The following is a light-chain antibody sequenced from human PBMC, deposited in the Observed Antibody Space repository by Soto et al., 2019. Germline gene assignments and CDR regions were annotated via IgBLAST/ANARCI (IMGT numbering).Light chain of an antibody. CDR3: TSHAGTINFPYI. Sequence: QSALTQPPSASGSPGQSVTISCTGTSSDVGAYNYVSWCQHHPGKAPKLLVYEVNKRPSGVPDRFSGSKSGNTASLTVSGLQAEDEADYYCTSHAGTINFPYIFGTGTKVTVL. CDR1: SSDVGAYNY. J-gene: IGLJ1*01. V-gene: IGLV2-8*01. CDR2: EVN.